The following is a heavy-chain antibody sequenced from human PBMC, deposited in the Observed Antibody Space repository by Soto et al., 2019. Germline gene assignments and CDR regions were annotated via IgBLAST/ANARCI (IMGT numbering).Heavy chain of an antibody. CDR3: ARMYGDYGCNGNYYGMDV. CDR1: GFTFSSYS. J-gene: IGHJ6*02. D-gene: IGHD4-17*01. V-gene: IGHV3-21*01. Sequence: EVQLVESGGGLVKPGGSLRLSCAASGFTFSSYSMNWARQAPGKGLEWVSSISSSSSYIYFADSVKGRFTISRDNAKNSLYLQMNSLGAEDTAVYYCARMYGDYGCNGNYYGMDVWGQGTTVTVSS. CDR2: ISSSSSYI.